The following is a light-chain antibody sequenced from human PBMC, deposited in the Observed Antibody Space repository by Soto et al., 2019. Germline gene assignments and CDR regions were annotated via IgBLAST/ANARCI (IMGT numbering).Light chain of an antibody. Sequence: EIVFTQSPATLSLSPGERATLSCRASQSVSSYLAWYQQKPGQAPRLLIYDASNRANGISARFSGSGSGTDLTLTISSLETEDFAAYYCQQRSNWPPWTFGQGTKVDIK. CDR3: QQRSNWPPWT. CDR1: QSVSSY. J-gene: IGKJ1*01. CDR2: DAS. V-gene: IGKV3-11*01.